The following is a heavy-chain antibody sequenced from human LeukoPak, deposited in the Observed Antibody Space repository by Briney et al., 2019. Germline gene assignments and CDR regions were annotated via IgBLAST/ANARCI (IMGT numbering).Heavy chain of an antibody. CDR2: IIPIFGTA. J-gene: IGHJ4*02. Sequence: ASVKVSCKASGGTFSSYAISWVRQAPGQGLEWMGGIIPIFGTANYAQKFQGRVTITADESTSTAYMELSSLRSEDTAVYCCARCDSSGYYLSDYWGQGTLVTVSS. CDR1: GGTFSSYA. CDR3: ARCDSSGYYLSDY. V-gene: IGHV1-69*01. D-gene: IGHD3-22*01.